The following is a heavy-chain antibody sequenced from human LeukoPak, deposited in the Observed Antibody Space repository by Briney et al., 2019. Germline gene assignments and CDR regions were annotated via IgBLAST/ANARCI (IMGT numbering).Heavy chain of an antibody. CDR2: ISYDGSNK. CDR1: GFTFSSYA. J-gene: IGHJ4*02. Sequence: SGRSLRLSCAASGFTFSSYAMHWVRQAPGKGLEWVAVISYDGSNKYYADSVKGRFTISRDNAKNSLYLQMDSLRAEDTAVYYCATDSPETAAFDYWGQGTLVTVSS. V-gene: IGHV3-30*04. CDR3: ATDSPETAAFDY. D-gene: IGHD1-1*01.